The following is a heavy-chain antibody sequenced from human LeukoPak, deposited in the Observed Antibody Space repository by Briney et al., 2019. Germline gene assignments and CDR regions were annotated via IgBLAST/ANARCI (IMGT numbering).Heavy chain of an antibody. J-gene: IGHJ4*02. CDR2: IGSAGDT. CDR1: GFTFSSYD. D-gene: IGHD3-9*01. CDR3: ARGNILTGYTY. Sequence: GGSLRLSCVASGFTFSSYDMHWVSQATAEGLEWVSAIGSAGDTYYAGSVKGRFTISRENAKNSLYLQMNSLRAGDTAVYYCARGNILTGYTYWGQGILVTVSS. V-gene: IGHV3-13*04.